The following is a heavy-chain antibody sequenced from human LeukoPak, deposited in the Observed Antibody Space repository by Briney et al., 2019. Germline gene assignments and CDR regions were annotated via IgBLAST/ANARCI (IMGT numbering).Heavy chain of an antibody. CDR3: ARQVFGIPFDI. CDR1: GGSISSYY. J-gene: IGHJ3*02. D-gene: IGHD3-16*01. V-gene: IGHV4-59*01. Sequence: PSETLSLTCTVSGGSISSYYWSWIRQPPGKGLEWIGYIYYSGSTNYNPSLKSRVTMSVDTSKNQFSLKLSSVTAADTAVYYCARQVFGIPFDIWXXXTMVTVSS. CDR2: IYYSGST.